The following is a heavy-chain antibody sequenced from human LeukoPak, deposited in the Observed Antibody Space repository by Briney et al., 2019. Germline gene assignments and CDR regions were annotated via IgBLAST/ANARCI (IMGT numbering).Heavy chain of an antibody. CDR2: IYYSGST. CDR3: AREDSSGYLGY. CDR1: GXSVSSNIDY. J-gene: IGHJ4*02. D-gene: IGHD3-22*01. V-gene: IGHV4-61*01. Sequence: SETLSLTCTVSGXSVSSNIDYWNWIRQPPGMGLEWIGYIYYSGSTNYNPSLKSRVTISVDTSKNQFSLKLTSLTAADTAVYYCAREDSSGYLGYWGQGTLVTVSS.